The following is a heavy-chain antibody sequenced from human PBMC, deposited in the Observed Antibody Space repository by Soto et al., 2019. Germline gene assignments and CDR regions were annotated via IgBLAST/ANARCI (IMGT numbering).Heavy chain of an antibody. CDR1: GFTFSSYA. CDR2: ISGSGGRT. Sequence: EVQLLESGGGLVQPGGSLRLSCAASGFTFSSYAMSWVRQAPGKGLEWVSAISGSGGRTYYADSVKGRFTISRDNSKNALYLQMNSLRAEDTAVYYCSRKRSPDHYWGHGTLVTVSS. D-gene: IGHD2-15*01. J-gene: IGHJ4*01. V-gene: IGHV3-23*01. CDR3: SRKRSPDHY.